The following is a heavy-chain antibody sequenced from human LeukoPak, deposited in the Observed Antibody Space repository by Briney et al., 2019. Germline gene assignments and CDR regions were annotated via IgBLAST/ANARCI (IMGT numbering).Heavy chain of an antibody. V-gene: IGHV5-51*01. CDR1: GYRITSYW. CDR3: ARSTVEMATLFDY. CDR2: IYPDDSDT. Sequence: GESLKISCKGSGYRITSYWIGWVRQMPGKGLEWMGLIYPDDSDTRYSPSFQGQVTISADKSISTASLQWSSLKASDTAMYYCARSTVEMATLFDYWGQGTLVTVSS. J-gene: IGHJ4*02. D-gene: IGHD5-24*01.